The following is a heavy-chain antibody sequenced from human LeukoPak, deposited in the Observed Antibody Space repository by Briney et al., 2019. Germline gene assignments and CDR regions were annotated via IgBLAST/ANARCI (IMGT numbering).Heavy chain of an antibody. CDR1: GYTFTGYY. J-gene: IGHJ4*02. Sequence: ASVKVSCKASGYTFTGYYMHWVRQAPGQGLEWMGWINPNSGGTNYAQKFQGRVTMTRDTSISTAYMELSRLRSDDTAVYYCARDLASSSWYGYFDYWGQGTLVTVSS. CDR2: INPNSGGT. V-gene: IGHV1-2*02. D-gene: IGHD6-13*01. CDR3: ARDLASSSWYGYFDY.